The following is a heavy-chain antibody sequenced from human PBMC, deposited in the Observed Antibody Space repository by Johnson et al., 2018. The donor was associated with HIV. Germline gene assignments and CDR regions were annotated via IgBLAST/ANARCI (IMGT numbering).Heavy chain of an antibody. CDR2: IYSGDTT. CDR1: GFTFSSYA. V-gene: IGHV3-66*01. D-gene: IGHD5-18*01. Sequence: EVQLVESGGGVVQPGRSLRLSCAASGFTFSSYAMHWVRQAPVKGLVWVSVIYSGDTTYYADSVKGRFTISRDNSKNTLYLQMNSLRAEDTAVYYCARAYSYGAFDIWGLGTKGTVSS. J-gene: IGHJ3*02. CDR3: ARAYSYGAFDI.